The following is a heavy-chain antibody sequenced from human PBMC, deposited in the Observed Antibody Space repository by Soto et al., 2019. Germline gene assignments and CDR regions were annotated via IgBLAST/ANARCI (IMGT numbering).Heavy chain of an antibody. CDR3: ARGLAEVFDY. J-gene: IGHJ4*02. CDR2: ISGSGGTI. Sequence: EVQLVESGGGLVQPGGSLRLSCAASGFTFNNYEMNWVRQVPGKGLEWLSYISGSGGTIYYADSVKGRFTISRDNAKDSLFLQMNSLRAEDTAVYYCARGLAEVFDYWGQGKLVTVSS. V-gene: IGHV3-48*03. CDR1: GFTFNNYE.